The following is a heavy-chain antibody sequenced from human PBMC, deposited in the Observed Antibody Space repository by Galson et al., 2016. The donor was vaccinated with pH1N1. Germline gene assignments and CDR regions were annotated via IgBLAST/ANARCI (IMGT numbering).Heavy chain of an antibody. J-gene: IGHJ5*02. CDR2: ISASGANT. D-gene: IGHD3-22*01. CDR3: VKPDSSGYYYGRFDP. V-gene: IGHV3-23*01. CDR1: GFTFNIFA. Sequence: SLRLSCAASGFTFNIFAMSWVRQAPGKGPEWVSSISASGANTNYADPVKGRFTISRDNTKNTLYLQTTSLRAEDTAIYYCVKPDSSGYYYGRFDPWGQGTLVTVSS.